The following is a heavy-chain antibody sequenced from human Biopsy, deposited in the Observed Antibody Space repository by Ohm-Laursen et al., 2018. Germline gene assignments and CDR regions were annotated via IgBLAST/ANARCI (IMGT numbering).Heavy chain of an antibody. CDR2: ISWSSAHI. CDR1: GFTFEDYA. D-gene: IGHD4-17*01. V-gene: IGHV3-9*01. CDR3: AKDLGLNYSDRFLFYYGMDV. J-gene: IGHJ6*02. Sequence: LSLTCAASGFTFEDYAMHWVRQVPGKGLEWVSGISWSSAHIDYADSVKGRFTISRDNARNALHLQMNSLRTEDTALYYCAKDLGLNYSDRFLFYYGMDVWGRGTTVTVSS.